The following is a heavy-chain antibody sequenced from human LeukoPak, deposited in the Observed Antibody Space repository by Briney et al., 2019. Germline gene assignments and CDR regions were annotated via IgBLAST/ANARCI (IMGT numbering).Heavy chain of an antibody. D-gene: IGHD3-22*01. J-gene: IGHJ4*02. CDR1: GGSVSSDSYY. CDR2: IYYSGST. CDR3: ATLGEYYDSSGYYYN. Sequence: SETLSLTCTVSGGSVSSDSYYWNWVRQPPGKGLEWIGYIYYSGSTNNNPSLKSRVSISVDTSKNQFSLKLTSVTAADTAVYYCATLGEYYDSSGYYYNWGQGTLVTVSS. V-gene: IGHV4-61*01.